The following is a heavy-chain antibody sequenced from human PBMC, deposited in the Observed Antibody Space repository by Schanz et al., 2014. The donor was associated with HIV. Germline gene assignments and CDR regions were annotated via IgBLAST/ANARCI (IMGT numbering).Heavy chain of an antibody. D-gene: IGHD3-10*01. Sequence: QVQLVQSGAEVKKPGASVKVSCKASGYTFTAYYIHWVRQAPGQGLEWMGWINPNSGGTNSAQKFQGRFTMTSDTSTSTAYMELRNLRSDDTAVFYCARVGAGVTVFFDYWGQGTLVSVSS. V-gene: IGHV1-2*02. CDR3: ARVGAGVTVFFDY. CDR1: GYTFTAYY. CDR2: INPNSGGT. J-gene: IGHJ4*02.